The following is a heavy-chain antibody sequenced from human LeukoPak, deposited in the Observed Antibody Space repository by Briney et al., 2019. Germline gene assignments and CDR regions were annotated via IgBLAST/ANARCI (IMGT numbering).Heavy chain of an antibody. CDR2: INSDGSST. Sequence: PGGSLRLSCAASGFTFSSYWMHSVRHAPGKGLVWVSRINSDGSSTNYADSVKGRFTISRDNAKNTLYLQINSLRAEDTAVYYCARDHDYFFDYWGQGTLVTVSS. V-gene: IGHV3-74*01. CDR1: GFTFSSYW. CDR3: ARDHDYFFDY. J-gene: IGHJ4*02. D-gene: IGHD2-21*02.